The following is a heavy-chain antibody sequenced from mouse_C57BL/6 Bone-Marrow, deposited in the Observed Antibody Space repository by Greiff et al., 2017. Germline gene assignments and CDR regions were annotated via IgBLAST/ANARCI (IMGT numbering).Heavy chain of an antibody. CDR3: ATTVVVQGGFAY. CDR1: GYTFTSYD. V-gene: IGHV1-85*01. J-gene: IGHJ3*01. CDR2: IYPRDGRT. D-gene: IGHD1-1*01. Sequence: VQLQQSGPELVKPGASVKLSCKASGYTFTSYDINWVKQRPGQGLEWIGWIYPRDGRTKYNEKFKGKATLTVDTSSSTAYMELHSLTSEDSAVYFCATTVVVQGGFAYWGQGTLVTVSA.